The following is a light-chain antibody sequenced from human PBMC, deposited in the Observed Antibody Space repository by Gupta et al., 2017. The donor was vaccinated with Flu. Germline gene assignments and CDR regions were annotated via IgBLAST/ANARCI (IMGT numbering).Light chain of an antibody. Sequence: QLVLTQSPSASASLGASVKLTCTLSSGHSSNAIAWHQQQPEKGPRYLIKVNSDGSHYKGDGIPDRFSGSSSGAERYLTISSLQSEDEADYYCQTWGTGIRVFGGGTKLTVL. V-gene: IGLV4-69*01. CDR1: SGHSSNA. J-gene: IGLJ3*02. CDR2: VNSDGSH. CDR3: QTWGTGIRV.